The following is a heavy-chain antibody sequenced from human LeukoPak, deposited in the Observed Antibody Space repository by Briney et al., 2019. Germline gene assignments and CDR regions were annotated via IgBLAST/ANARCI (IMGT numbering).Heavy chain of an antibody. D-gene: IGHD2-8*01. CDR2: VHYGGSI. Sequence: PSETLSLTCTVSGGSISSSISFWAWIRQPPGRQLEYIGSVHYGGSIYYHPSLKSRVTISIDTSKNQFSLKVNSVTAADAAVYHCAGLSNGEYRNAFDIWGQGTMVTVSS. V-gene: IGHV4-39*01. J-gene: IGHJ3*02. CDR1: GGSISSSISF. CDR3: AGLSNGEYRNAFDI.